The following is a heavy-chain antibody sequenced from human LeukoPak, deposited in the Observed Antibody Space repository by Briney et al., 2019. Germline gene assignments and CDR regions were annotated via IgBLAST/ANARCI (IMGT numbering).Heavy chain of an antibody. CDR2: IQYDGNNK. J-gene: IGHJ4*02. CDR3: ARDYGGSSPFDY. CDR1: GFTFSSYG. Sequence: GGSLRLSCAASGFTFSSYGMHWVRQAPGKGLEWVTSIQYDGNNKYYADSVKGRFTISRDNAKNSLYLQMNSLRAEDTAVYYCARDYGGSSPFDYWGQGTLVTVSS. D-gene: IGHD4-23*01. V-gene: IGHV3-30*12.